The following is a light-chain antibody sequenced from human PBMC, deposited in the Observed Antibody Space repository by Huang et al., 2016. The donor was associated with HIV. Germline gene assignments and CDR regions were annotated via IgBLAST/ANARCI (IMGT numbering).Light chain of an antibody. V-gene: IGKV1-6*01. CDR2: SAS. J-gene: IGKJ1*01. CDR3: LQDHIYPWT. Sequence: ALQMTQSPVSLSASVGDRVTITCRASQDIGNDLGWYQQRLGKAPKLLVSSASHLQSGVQSRFTGIGSATHFSLTISGLQFADFATYYFLQDHIYPWTFGQGTKVEI. CDR1: QDIGND.